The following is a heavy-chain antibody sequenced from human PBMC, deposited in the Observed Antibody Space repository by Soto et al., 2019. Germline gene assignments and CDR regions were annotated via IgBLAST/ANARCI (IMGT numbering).Heavy chain of an antibody. V-gene: IGHV1-8*01. D-gene: IGHD1-1*01. Sequence: QVQLVQSGAEVKSPGASVKVSCKASGYTFTRYDINWVRQATGQGFEWMGWMNPKSGGTRYIQKVQGRVTMTRDTSISTAYMELSSVTSEDTAVYYCARGTTGMIDYWGQGTLVTVSS. CDR1: GYTFTRYD. CDR3: ARGTTGMIDY. CDR2: MNPKSGGT. J-gene: IGHJ4*02.